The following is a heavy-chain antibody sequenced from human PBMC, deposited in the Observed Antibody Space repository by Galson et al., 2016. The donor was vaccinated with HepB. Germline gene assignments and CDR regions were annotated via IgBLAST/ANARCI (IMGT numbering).Heavy chain of an antibody. CDR2: ISWDSAKI. J-gene: IGHJ4*02. CDR1: GFTLDDYA. V-gene: IGHV3-9*01. Sequence: SLRLSCAASGFTLDDYAIHWVRQAPGKGLEWVSGISWDSAKIGYADSVKGRFTISRDNANNSLYLQMNSLRAEDTALYYCAKAANYDSSGYLRHYFDSWGQGTLVTVSS. D-gene: IGHD3-22*01. CDR3: AKAANYDSSGYLRHYFDS.